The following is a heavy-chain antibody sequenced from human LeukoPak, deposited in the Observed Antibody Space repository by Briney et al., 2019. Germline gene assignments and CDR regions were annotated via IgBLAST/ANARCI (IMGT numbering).Heavy chain of an antibody. CDR2: INHSGST. Sequence: SETLSLTCAVYGGSFSGYYWSWIRQPPGKGLEWIGEINHSGSTNYNPSLKSRVTISVDTSKNQFSLKLSSVTAADTAVYYCARGDYGDYAYYFDYWGQGTLVTVFS. CDR1: GGSFSGYY. D-gene: IGHD4-17*01. CDR3: ARGDYGDYAYYFDY. V-gene: IGHV4-34*01. J-gene: IGHJ4*02.